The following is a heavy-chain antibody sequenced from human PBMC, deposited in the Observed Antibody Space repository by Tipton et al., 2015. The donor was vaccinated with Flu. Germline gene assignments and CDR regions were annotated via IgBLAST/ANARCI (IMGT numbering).Heavy chain of an antibody. D-gene: IGHD6-19*01. CDR3: AKVIPELVAGLDY. Sequence: SLRLSCAVSGFTFSRYGMSWVRQAPGKGLEWVPGFGASGRTTYFADSVKGRFTISRDNFKNTLYLQMNSLRAEDTAVYYCAKVIPELVAGLDYWGQGTLVTVSS. CDR2: FGASGRTT. CDR1: GFTFSRYG. J-gene: IGHJ4*02. V-gene: IGHV3-23*01.